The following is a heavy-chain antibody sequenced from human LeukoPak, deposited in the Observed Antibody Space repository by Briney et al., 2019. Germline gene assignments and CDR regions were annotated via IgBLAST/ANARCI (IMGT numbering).Heavy chain of an antibody. CDR1: GGTFSSYA. Sequence: SVKVSCKASGGTFSSYAISWVRQAPGQGLEWMGRIIPILGIANYAQKFQGRVTITADKSTSTAYMELSSLRSEDTAVYYCARSGKQWLVLDYWGQGTLVTVSS. CDR2: IIPILGIA. V-gene: IGHV1-69*04. D-gene: IGHD6-19*01. CDR3: ARSGKQWLVLDY. J-gene: IGHJ4*02.